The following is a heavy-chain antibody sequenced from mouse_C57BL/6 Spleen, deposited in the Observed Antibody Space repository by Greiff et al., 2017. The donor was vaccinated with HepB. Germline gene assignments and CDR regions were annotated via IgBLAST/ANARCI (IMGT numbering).Heavy chain of an antibody. V-gene: IGHV5-4*01. J-gene: IGHJ4*01. CDR3: ARDDGSSYDYAMDY. Sequence: EVQGVESGGGLVKPGGSLKLSCAASGFTFSSYAMSWVRQTPEKRLEWVATISDGGSYTYYPDNVKGRFTISRDNAKNNLYLQMSHLKSEDTAMYYCARDDGSSYDYAMDYWGQGTSVTVSS. CDR1: GFTFSSYA. CDR2: ISDGGSYT. D-gene: IGHD1-1*01.